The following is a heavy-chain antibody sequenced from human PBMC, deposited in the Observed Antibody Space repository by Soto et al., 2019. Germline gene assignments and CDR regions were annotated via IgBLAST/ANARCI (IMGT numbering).Heavy chain of an antibody. J-gene: IGHJ4*02. CDR3: TRGLFSGSSYSGSWYYFDS. CDR2: IYYSGST. Sequence: PSETLSLTCTVSGGSISSGYYYWSWIRQPPGKGLEWIGYIYYSGSTYYNPSLKSRVTISVDTSKNQFSLKLTSVTAADTAVYYCTRGLFSGSSYSGSWYYFDSWGQGTMVTVSS. V-gene: IGHV4-30-4*01. D-gene: IGHD1-26*01. CDR1: GGSISSGYYY.